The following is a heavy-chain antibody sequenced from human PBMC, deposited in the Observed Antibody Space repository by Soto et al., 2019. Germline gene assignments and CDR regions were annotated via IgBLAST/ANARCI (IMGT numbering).Heavy chain of an antibody. CDR1: GLSSSGSG. CDR3: TRLLEVVEVPGAIEGLLDY. CDR2: IRSKANNYAT. J-gene: IGHJ4*02. V-gene: IGHV3-73*01. D-gene: IGHD2-2*01. Sequence: GALRLSCTPSGLSSSGSGVNWVGQASGKGLKWLGHIRSKANNYATAYDASLKGRFSISRDDLKSTAYLQMNSLEAEDTAVYYCTRLLEVVEVPGAIEGLLDYWGPGTLVTVSS.